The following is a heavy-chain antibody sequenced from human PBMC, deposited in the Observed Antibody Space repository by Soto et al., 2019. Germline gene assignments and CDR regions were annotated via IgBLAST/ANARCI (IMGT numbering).Heavy chain of an antibody. CDR3: ATVHSTSRSFDY. D-gene: IGHD6-6*01. J-gene: IGHJ4*02. V-gene: IGHV3-23*01. Sequence: EVQSLESGGGLVQPGGSLRLSCAASGFTFSMSAMTWVRQAPGKGLEWVSTTGLNGRTTYYADSVKGRFTVSRDNSKNTLDLHMSSLRAEDTAVYYCATVHSTSRSFDYWGQGTLVTVSS. CDR2: TGLNGRTT. CDR1: GFTFSMSA.